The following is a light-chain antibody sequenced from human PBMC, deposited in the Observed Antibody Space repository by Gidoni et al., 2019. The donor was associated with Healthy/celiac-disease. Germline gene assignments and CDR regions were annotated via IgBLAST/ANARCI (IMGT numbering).Light chain of an antibody. Sequence: EIVLTQSPATLSLSPGERATLSCRASQSVSSYLAWYQQKPGQAPRLLIYDASNRATGIPARFSGSGSGTDFTLTISSLEPEDFAVYYCQQRSNRRTFGQXTKLEIK. CDR1: QSVSSY. CDR2: DAS. CDR3: QQRSNRRT. J-gene: IGKJ2*01. V-gene: IGKV3-11*01.